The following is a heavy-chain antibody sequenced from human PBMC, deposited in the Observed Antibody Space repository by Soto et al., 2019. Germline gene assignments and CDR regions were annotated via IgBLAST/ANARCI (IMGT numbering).Heavy chain of an antibody. CDR1: GGSISSGGYY. CDR3: ARGSYSGYDYDPHFDY. CDR2: IYYSGST. Sequence: ASETLSLTCTVSGGSISSGGYYWSWIRQHPGKGLEWIGYIYYSGSTYYNPSLKSRVTISVDTSKNQFSLKLSSVTAADTAVYYCARGSYSGYDYDPHFDYWGQGTLVTVSS. J-gene: IGHJ4*02. V-gene: IGHV4-31*03. D-gene: IGHD5-12*01.